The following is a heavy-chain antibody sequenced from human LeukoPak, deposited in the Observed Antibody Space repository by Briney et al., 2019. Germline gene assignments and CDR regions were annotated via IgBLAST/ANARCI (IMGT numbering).Heavy chain of an antibody. CDR1: GFTFSSYG. J-gene: IGHJ4*02. CDR2: IRYDGSNK. V-gene: IGHV3-30*02. Sequence: AGGSLRLACAASGFTFSSYGMHWVRQAPGKGLEWVAFIRYDGSNKYYAGSVKGRFTISRDNAKNSLYLQMNSLRAEDTAVYYCAREAAVWGQGTLVTVSS. CDR3: AREAAV. D-gene: IGHD2-15*01.